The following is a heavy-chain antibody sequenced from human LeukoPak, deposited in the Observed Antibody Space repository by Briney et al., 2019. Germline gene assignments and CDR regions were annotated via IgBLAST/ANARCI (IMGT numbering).Heavy chain of an antibody. CDR1: GGFISSGNW. V-gene: IGHV4-4*02. Sequence: SETLSLTCAVSGGFISSGNWWSWVRQPPGKGLEWIGEIYRDGNTNYNPSLKSRVTISVDKSKNQFSLKLSPLTAADTAVYHCARNGAYAIDVWGQGTMVTVS. CDR2: IYRDGNT. CDR3: ARNGAYAIDV. J-gene: IGHJ3*01.